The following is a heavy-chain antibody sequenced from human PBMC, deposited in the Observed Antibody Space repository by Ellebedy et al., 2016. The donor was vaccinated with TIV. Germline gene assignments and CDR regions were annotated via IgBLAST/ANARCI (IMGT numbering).Heavy chain of an antibody. J-gene: IGHJ4*02. CDR2: ISSSSSYI. Sequence: GGSLRLSXAASGFTFSSYSMNWVRQAPGKGLEWVSSISSSSSYIYYADSVEGRFTISRDNAKNSLYLQMNSLRAEDTAVYYCARVSTSCYTSWGQGTLVTVSS. CDR1: GFTFSSYS. D-gene: IGHD2-2*02. V-gene: IGHV3-21*01. CDR3: ARVSTSCYTS.